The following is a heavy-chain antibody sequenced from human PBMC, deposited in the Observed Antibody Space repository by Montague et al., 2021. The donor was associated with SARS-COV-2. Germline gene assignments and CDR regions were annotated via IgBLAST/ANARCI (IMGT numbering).Heavy chain of an antibody. CDR3: ARQKMGSVTIFGVVMHDRWFDQ. Sequence: SETLSLTCTVSGGSISSSSYYWGWIRQPPGKGLEWIGNIYYSGSTYYNPSLKSRVTISVDTSKNQFSLKLSPVTAADTAVYYCARQKMGSVTIFGVVMHDRWFDQWGQGTLVTVSS. V-gene: IGHV4-39*01. CDR2: IYYSGST. J-gene: IGHJ5*02. D-gene: IGHD3-3*01. CDR1: GGSISSSSYY.